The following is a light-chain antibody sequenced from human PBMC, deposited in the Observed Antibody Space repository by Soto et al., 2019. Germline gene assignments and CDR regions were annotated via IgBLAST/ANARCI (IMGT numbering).Light chain of an antibody. CDR1: SSDVGGYNY. Sequence: QSALTQPPSASGSPGQSVTISCTGTSSDVGGYNYVSWYQQHPGKAPKLMIYEVSKRPSGVPDRFSGSKSGNTASLTVSGLQAEDEADYYCCSYAGTYSPVLGGGTQLTVL. J-gene: IGLJ2*01. V-gene: IGLV2-8*01. CDR2: EVS. CDR3: CSYAGTYSPV.